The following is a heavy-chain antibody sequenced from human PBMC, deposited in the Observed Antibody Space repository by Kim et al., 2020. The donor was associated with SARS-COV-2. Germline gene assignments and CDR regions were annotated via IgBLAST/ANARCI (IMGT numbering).Heavy chain of an antibody. J-gene: IGHJ1*01. D-gene: IGHD6-6*01. Sequence: GGSLRLSCAASGFTLSSYWMSWVRQAPGKGLEWVANIKQDGSEKYYVDSVKGRFTISRDNAKNSLYLQMNSLRAEDTAVYYCAHEHLSSTHFQHWGQGTLVTVSS. V-gene: IGHV3-7*03. CDR3: AHEHLSSTHFQH. CDR2: IKQDGSEK. CDR1: GFTLSSYW.